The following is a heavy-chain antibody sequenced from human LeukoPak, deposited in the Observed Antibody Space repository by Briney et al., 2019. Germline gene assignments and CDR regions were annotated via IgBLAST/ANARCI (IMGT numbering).Heavy chain of an antibody. CDR2: NHYTGST. CDR1: GGSISTYY. V-gene: IGHV4-59*12. Sequence: PSETLSLTCTVFGGSISTYYWTWIRQPPGKGLEWIGYNHYTGSTNHNPSLKSRVTMSVDTSKNQFSLKLSSVTAADTAVYFCALQGQSSSHLDFWGQGTLVTVSS. CDR3: ALQGQSSSHLDF. J-gene: IGHJ4*01. D-gene: IGHD2-15*01.